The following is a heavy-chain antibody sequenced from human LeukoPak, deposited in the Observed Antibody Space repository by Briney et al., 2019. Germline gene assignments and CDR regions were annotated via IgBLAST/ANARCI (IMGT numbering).Heavy chain of an antibody. CDR3: ARDPHYYDSSGYFPDY. Sequence: GGSLRLSCAASGFTFSSYSMNWVRQAPGKGLEWVSYISSGSSSIYYADSVKGRFTVSRDKAKNSLHLQMNSLRAEDTAVYYCARDPHYYDSSGYFPDYWGQGTLVTVSS. J-gene: IGHJ4*02. CDR2: ISSGSSSI. D-gene: IGHD3-22*01. CDR1: GFTFSSYS. V-gene: IGHV3-48*01.